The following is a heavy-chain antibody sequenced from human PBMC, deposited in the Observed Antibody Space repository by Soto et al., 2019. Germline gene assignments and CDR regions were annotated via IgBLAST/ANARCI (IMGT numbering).Heavy chain of an antibody. CDR1: GYSFTSYW. CDR2: IDPSDSYT. CDR3: ARRNQQQLDYGMDV. Sequence: GESLKISCKGSGYSFTSYWISWVRQMPGKGLEWMGRIDPSDSYTNCSPSFQGHVTISADKSISTAYLQWSSLKASDTAMYYCARRNQQQLDYGMDVWGQGTTVTVSS. D-gene: IGHD6-13*01. J-gene: IGHJ6*02. V-gene: IGHV5-10-1*01.